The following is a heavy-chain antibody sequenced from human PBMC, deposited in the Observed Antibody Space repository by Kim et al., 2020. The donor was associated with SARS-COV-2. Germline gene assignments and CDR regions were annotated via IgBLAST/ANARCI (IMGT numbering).Heavy chain of an antibody. CDR2: ISYDGSNK. V-gene: IGHV3-30*03. Sequence: GGSLRLSCAASGFTFRSYSMHWVRQAPGKGLQWVAVISYDGSNKYYADSVKGRFTISRDNSKNMLNLQMNSLRAEDTAVYYCAREQMYNSKLYEIDYWGQGTLVTVSS. D-gene: IGHD6-19*01. CDR3: AREQMYNSKLYEIDY. J-gene: IGHJ4*02. CDR1: GFTFRSYS.